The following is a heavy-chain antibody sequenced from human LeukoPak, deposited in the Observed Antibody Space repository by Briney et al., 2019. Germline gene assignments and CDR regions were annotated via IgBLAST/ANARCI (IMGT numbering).Heavy chain of an antibody. D-gene: IGHD3-22*01. CDR1: GSSISSYY. V-gene: IGHV4-4*07. CDR2: IYTSGST. CDR3: ARDRYYYDSSGGWFDP. J-gene: IGHJ5*02. Sequence: PSETLSLTCAVSGSSISSYYWSWIRQPAGKGLEWIGRIYTSGSTNYNPSLKSRVTMSVDTSKNQFSLKLSSVTAADTAVYYCARDRYYYDSSGGWFDPWGQGTLVTVSS.